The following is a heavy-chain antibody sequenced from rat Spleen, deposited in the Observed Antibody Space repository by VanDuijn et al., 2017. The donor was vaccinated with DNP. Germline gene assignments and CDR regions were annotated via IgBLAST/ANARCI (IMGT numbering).Heavy chain of an antibody. CDR3: ARHVLPLRVWDY. J-gene: IGHJ2*01. CDR2: ISYDGAS. Sequence: EVQLVESGGGLVQPGRSLKLSCAASGFTFSDYYLAWVRQAPTKGLEWVAYISYDGASYYKDSLKGRFTISRDNVKNTLYLQMNSLRSEDMATYYCARHVLPLRVWDYWGQGVMVTVSS. V-gene: IGHV5-22*01. CDR1: GFTFSDYY. D-gene: IGHD1-4*01.